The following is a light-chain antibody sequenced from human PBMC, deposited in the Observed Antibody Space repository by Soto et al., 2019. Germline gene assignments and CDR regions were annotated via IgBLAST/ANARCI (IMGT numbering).Light chain of an antibody. CDR2: EVN. J-gene: IGLJ1*01. V-gene: IGLV2-8*01. Sequence: QSVLTQPPSASGSPGQSVTISCTGTSSDVGGYNYVSWYQQYPGKVPKLMVYEVNKRHSGVPDRFSGSKSGNTASLTVSGLQAEDEADYYCTSYAGGNNVFGTGTKVTVL. CDR1: SSDVGGYNY. CDR3: TSYAGGNNV.